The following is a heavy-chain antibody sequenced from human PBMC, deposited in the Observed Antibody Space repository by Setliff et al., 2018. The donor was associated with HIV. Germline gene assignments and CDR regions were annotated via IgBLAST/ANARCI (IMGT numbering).Heavy chain of an antibody. CDR3: ARSPGDYLFDY. V-gene: IGHV1-46*01. D-gene: IGHD4-17*01. Sequence: ASVKVSCKASGYAFTSQFMHWVRQAPGQGLEWMGIISPSGDRTTYAQKFQGRVTMSRDKSTSTVYMELSSLRSEDTAVYYCARSPGDYLFDYWGQGTLVTVSS. CDR1: GYAFTSQF. J-gene: IGHJ4*02. CDR2: ISPSGDRT.